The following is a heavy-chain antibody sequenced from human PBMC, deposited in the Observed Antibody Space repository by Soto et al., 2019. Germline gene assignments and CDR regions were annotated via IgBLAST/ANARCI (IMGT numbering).Heavy chain of an antibody. CDR1: GFTFSSYA. J-gene: IGHJ6*02. CDR3: ARDLQLRDGSSPYYYYYGMDV. CDR2: ISYDGSNK. Sequence: GGSLRLSCAASGFTFSSYAMHWVRQAPGKGLEWVAVISYDGSNKYYADSVKGRFTISRDNSKNTLYLQMNSLRAEDTAVYYCARDLQLRDGSSPYYYYYGMDVWGQGTTVTVSS. V-gene: IGHV3-30-3*01. D-gene: IGHD6-6*01.